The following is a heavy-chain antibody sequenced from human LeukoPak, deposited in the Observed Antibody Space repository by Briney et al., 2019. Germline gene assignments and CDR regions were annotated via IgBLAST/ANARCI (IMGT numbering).Heavy chain of an antibody. J-gene: IGHJ3*01. CDR3: ARISSSNWYNERGAFDV. CDR1: GGSISNYY. V-gene: IGHV4-59*01. Sequence: SVTLSLTCTVSGGSISNYYWNWIRQPPGKGLEWIGFVYYTGSTNYSPSLKSRVTISVDTSKNQFSLKLRSVTAADTAVYYCARISSSNWYNERGAFDVWGQGTMVTVSS. CDR2: VYYTGST. D-gene: IGHD6-13*01.